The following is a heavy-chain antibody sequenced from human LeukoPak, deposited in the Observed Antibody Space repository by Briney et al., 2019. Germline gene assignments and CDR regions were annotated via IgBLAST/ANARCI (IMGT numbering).Heavy chain of an antibody. Sequence: ASVKVSCKASGYTFTSYGISWVRQAPGQGLEWMGWISAYNGNTNYARKLQGRVAMTTDTSTSTAYMELRSLRSDDTAVYYCARDRKHSSGWYAYSEFDYWGQGTLVTVSS. CDR1: GYTFTSYG. CDR3: ARDRKHSSGWYAYSEFDY. V-gene: IGHV1-18*01. J-gene: IGHJ4*02. CDR2: ISAYNGNT. D-gene: IGHD6-19*01.